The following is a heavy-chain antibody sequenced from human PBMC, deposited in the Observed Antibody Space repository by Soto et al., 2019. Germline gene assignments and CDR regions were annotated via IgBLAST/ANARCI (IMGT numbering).Heavy chain of an antibody. D-gene: IGHD3-10*01. Sequence: PGGSLRLSCAASGFTFSSYAMSWFRQAPGKGLEWVSAISGSGGSTYYADSAKGRFTISRDNAKNTLYLQMNSLRAEDTALYYCAKAGAWFGDYYYYYYMDVWGKGTTVTVSS. CDR2: ISGSGGST. V-gene: IGHV3-23*01. CDR3: AKAGAWFGDYYYYYYMDV. CDR1: GFTFSSYA. J-gene: IGHJ6*03.